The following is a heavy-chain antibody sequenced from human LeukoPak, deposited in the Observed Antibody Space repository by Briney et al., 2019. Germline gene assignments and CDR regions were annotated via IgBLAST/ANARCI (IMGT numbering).Heavy chain of an antibody. Sequence: PGGSLRLSCAASGFTFSSYALHWVRQAPGKGLQYVSTINNNGGSTFYANSVKGRFTISRDNSKNTLYLQMGSRRAEDMAVYYCAKGYSSGWYYPMDVWGQGTTVTVSS. CDR1: GFTFSSYA. V-gene: IGHV3-64*01. D-gene: IGHD6-19*01. CDR2: INNNGGST. J-gene: IGHJ6*03. CDR3: AKGYSSGWYYPMDV.